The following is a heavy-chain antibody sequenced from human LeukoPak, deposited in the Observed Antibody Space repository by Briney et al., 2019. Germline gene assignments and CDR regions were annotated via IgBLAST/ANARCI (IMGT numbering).Heavy chain of an antibody. D-gene: IGHD6-6*01. CDR2: IYYSGST. CDR1: GGSISSSSYY. V-gene: IGHV4-39*01. CDR3: ARPLSSSALNWFDP. J-gene: IGHJ5*02. Sequence: SETLSLTCTVSGGSISSSSYYWGWIRQPPGKGLEWIGSIYYSGSTYYNPSLKSRVTISVDTSKNQFSLKLSSVTAADMAVYYCARPLSSSALNWFDPWGQGTLVTVSS.